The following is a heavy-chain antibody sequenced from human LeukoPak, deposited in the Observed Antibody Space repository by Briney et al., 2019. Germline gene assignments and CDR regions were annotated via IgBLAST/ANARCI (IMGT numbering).Heavy chain of an antibody. D-gene: IGHD6-13*01. CDR3: ARDPGRPWYSSSWYPYYYYMDV. CDR2: ISSSSSYI. CDR1: GFTFSTFA. Sequence: GGALRLSCAASGFTFSTFAMIWVRQPPGKGLEGVSSISSSSSYIYYADSVKGRFTISRDNAKNSLYLQMNSLRAEDTAVYYCARDPGRPWYSSSWYPYYYYMDVWGKGTTVTISS. J-gene: IGHJ6*03. V-gene: IGHV3-21*01.